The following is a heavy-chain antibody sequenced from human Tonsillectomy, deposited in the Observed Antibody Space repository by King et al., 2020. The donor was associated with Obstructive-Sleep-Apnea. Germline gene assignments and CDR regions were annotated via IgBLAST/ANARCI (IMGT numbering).Heavy chain of an antibody. CDR1: GFTFSSYA. V-gene: IGHV3-23*01. CDR2: ISGSGGSK. CDR3: AKPKLRSNYYGMDV. Sequence: VQLQESGGGLVQPGGSLRLSCAASGFTFSSYAMSWVRQAPGKGLEWVSAISGSGGSKYYADSVKGRVTIARDNSRKTLYLQMDSLIAEGTVLFYCAKPKLRSNYYGMDVWGQGTTVTVSS. J-gene: IGHJ6*02.